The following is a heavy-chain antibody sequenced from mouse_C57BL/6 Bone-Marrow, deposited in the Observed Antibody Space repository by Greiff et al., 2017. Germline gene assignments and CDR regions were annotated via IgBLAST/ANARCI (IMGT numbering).Heavy chain of an antibody. CDR3: ARGGLITTVVDWYFDV. D-gene: IGHD1-1*01. Sequence: VQLQQSGAELAKPGASVKLSCKASGYTFTSYWMHWVKQRPGQGLEWIGYLNPSSGYTKYNQKFKDKAPLTADKSSSTAYMQLSSLTYEDSAVXYCARGGLITTVVDWYFDVWGTGTTVTVSS. CDR1: GYTFTSYW. V-gene: IGHV1-7*01. J-gene: IGHJ1*03. CDR2: LNPSSGYT.